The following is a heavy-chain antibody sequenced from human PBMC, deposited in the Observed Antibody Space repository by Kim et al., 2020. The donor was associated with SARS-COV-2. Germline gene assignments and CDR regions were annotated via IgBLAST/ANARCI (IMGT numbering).Heavy chain of an antibody. CDR2: INHSGST. D-gene: IGHD2-15*01. V-gene: IGHV4-34*01. CDR1: GGSFSGYY. CDR3: ARGIRDIVVVVARGYHIDP. Sequence: SETLSLTCAVYGGSFSGYYWSWIRQPPGKGLEWIGEINHSGSTNYNPSLKSRVTISVDTSKNQFSLKLSSVTAADTAVYYCARGIRDIVVVVARGYHIDPWGQGTLVTVSS. J-gene: IGHJ5*02.